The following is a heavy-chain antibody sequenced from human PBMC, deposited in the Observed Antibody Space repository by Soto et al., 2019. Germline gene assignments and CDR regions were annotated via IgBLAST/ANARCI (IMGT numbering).Heavy chain of an antibody. D-gene: IGHD3-10*01. CDR2: TYYRSKWYI. CDR1: GDSVSSDSAA. CDR3: AGDRRGAPSGFHY. J-gene: IGHJ4*02. Sequence: SQTLSLTCAISGDSVSSDSAAWNWIRQSPSRGLEWLGRTYYRSKWYIDYAVSVKGRITIHPDTSKNQFSLQLNSATPEDTAVYYGAGDRRGAPSGFHYWGQGTLVTVSS. V-gene: IGHV6-1*01.